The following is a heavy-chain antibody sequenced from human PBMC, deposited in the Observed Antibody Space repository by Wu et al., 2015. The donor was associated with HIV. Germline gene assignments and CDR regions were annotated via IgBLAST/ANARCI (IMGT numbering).Heavy chain of an antibody. V-gene: IGHV1-69*05. CDR2: IIPIIDTA. Sequence: QVQLVQSGTEVKKPGSSVKVSCKASGGTFTNYAISWVRQAPGQGLEWMGGIIPIIDTATYAKQFQDRVTITTDESTTTAYMEVSSLRSEDTAVYYCVIDRRDGYGKPVIGTTWGQGTRGHRLL. CDR1: GGTFTNYA. D-gene: IGHD5-18*01. CDR3: VIDRRDGYGKPVIGTT. J-gene: IGHJ4*02.